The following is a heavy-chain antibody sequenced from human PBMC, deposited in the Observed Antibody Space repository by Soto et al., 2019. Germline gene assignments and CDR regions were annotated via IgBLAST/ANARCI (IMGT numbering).Heavy chain of an antibody. J-gene: IGHJ4*02. Sequence: PSETLSLTCTVSGGSISSSSYYWGWIRQPPGKGLEWIGSIYYSGSTYYNPSLKSRVTISVDTSKNQFSLKLSSVTAADTAVYYCASLFKGLLKYWGQGTLVTVSS. CDR3: ASLFKGLLKY. D-gene: IGHD3-22*01. V-gene: IGHV4-39*01. CDR2: IYYSGST. CDR1: GGSISSSSYY.